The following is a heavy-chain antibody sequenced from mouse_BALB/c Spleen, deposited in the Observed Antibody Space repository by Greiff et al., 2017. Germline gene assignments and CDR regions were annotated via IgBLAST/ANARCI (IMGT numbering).Heavy chain of an antibody. CDR1: GFSLTGYG. J-gene: IGHJ1*01. CDR3: ARGGYGSSWYFDV. D-gene: IGHD1-1*01. V-gene: IGHV2-6-7*01. Sequence: VQLVESGPGLVAPSQSLSITCTVSGFSLTGYGVNWVRQPPGKGLEWLGMIWGDGSTDYNSALKSRLSISKDNSKSQVFLKMNSLQTDDTARYYCARGGYGSSWYFDVWGAGTTVTVSS. CDR2: IWGDGST.